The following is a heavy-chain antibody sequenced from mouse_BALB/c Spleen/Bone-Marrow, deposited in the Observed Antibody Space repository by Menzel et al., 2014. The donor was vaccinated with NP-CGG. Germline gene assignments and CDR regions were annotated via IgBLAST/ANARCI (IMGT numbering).Heavy chain of an antibody. Sequence: VQLVESGPGLVAPSQSLSITCTVSGFPLTGYGVNWVRQPPGKGLEWLGMIWGDGSTDYNSALKSRLSISKDNSKSQVFLKMNRLQTDDTARYYCARELGHYAMDYWGQGTSVTVSS. CDR2: IWGDGST. CDR3: ARELGHYAMDY. CDR1: GFPLTGYG. D-gene: IGHD4-1*01. J-gene: IGHJ4*01. V-gene: IGHV2-6-7*01.